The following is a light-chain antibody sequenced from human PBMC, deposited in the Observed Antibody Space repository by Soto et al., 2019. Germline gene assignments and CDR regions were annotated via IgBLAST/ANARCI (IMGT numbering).Light chain of an antibody. CDR2: DAS. J-gene: IGKJ5*01. V-gene: IGKV3-11*01. CDR1: ESVSSY. CDR3: QQRSNWPAIT. Sequence: IVLTQSPATLSLSPGERATLSCRASESVSSYLAWFQQRPGQAPRLLIYDASIRATGTPARFSGSGSGTDFTLTISSLEPEDFAVYYCQQRSNWPAITFGQGTRLEIK.